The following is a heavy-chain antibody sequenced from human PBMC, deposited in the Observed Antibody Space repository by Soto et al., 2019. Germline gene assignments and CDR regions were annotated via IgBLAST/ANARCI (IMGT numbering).Heavy chain of an antibody. D-gene: IGHD1-1*01. CDR3: AKGRITTGYFDY. Sequence: GSLRLSCAASGFTFNSYAMSWVRQAPGKGLEWVSTVSGSGSNTYYADSVQGRFSISRDNSKDTLYLQMNSLRAEDTALYYCAKGRITTGYFDYWGQGTPVTVSS. J-gene: IGHJ4*02. CDR2: VSGSGSNT. CDR1: GFTFNSYA. V-gene: IGHV3-23*01.